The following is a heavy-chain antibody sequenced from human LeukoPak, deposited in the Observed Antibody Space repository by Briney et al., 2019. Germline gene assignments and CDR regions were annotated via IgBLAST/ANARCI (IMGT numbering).Heavy chain of an antibody. D-gene: IGHD4-17*01. V-gene: IGHV3-30*02. CDR3: AKQVLYGDYYFDY. J-gene: IGHJ4*02. CDR1: GFTFSSDG. CDR2: IRYDGSNK. Sequence: GGSLRLSCAASGFTFSSDGMHWVRQALGKGLEWVAFIRYDGSNKYYADSVKGRFTISRDNSKNTLYLQVNSLRAEDTAVYYCAKQVLYGDYYFDYWGQGTLVTVSS.